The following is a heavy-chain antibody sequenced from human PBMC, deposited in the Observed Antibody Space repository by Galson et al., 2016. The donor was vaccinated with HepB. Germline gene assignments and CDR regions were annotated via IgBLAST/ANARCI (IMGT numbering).Heavy chain of an antibody. CDR1: GYNFSNYW. D-gene: IGHD3-10*01. V-gene: IGHV5-51*01. Sequence: SGAEVKKPGESLKISCKGSGYNFSNYWIGWVRQMPGKGLEWMGIIYPGDSDIRYSPSFQGLVSISADKSISTAYLQWNSLKASDTAMYYCALMAYYNLRSDAFDIWGQGTMVTVSS. CDR3: ALMAYYNLRSDAFDI. CDR2: IYPGDSDI. J-gene: IGHJ3*02.